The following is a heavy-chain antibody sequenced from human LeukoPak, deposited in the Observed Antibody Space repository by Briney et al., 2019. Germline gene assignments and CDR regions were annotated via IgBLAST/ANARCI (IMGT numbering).Heavy chain of an antibody. CDR1: GGTFSSYA. D-gene: IGHD6-13*01. V-gene: IGHV1-69*04. CDR3: AREIKDSSSWYYNP. J-gene: IGHJ5*02. CDR2: IIPILGIA. Sequence: SVKVSCKASGGTFSSYAISWVRQAPGQGLEWMGRIIPILGIANYAQKFQGRVTITADKSTSTAYMELSSLRSEDTAVYYCAREIKDSSSWYYNPWGQGTLVTVSS.